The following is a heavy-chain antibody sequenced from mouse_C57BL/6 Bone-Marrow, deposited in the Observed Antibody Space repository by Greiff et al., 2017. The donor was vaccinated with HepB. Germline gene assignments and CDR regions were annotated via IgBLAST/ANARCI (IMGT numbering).Heavy chain of an antibody. V-gene: IGHV1-64*01. D-gene: IGHD1-1*01. CDR3: AEGDITTVVAPGY. Sequence: QVQLQQPGAELVKPGASVKLSCKASGYTFTSYWMHWVKQRPGQGLEWIGMIHPNSGSTNYNEKFKSKATLTVDKSSSTAYRQLSSLTSEDSAVYYCAEGDITTVVAPGYWGQGTTLTVSS. CDR1: GYTFTSYW. J-gene: IGHJ2*01. CDR2: IHPNSGST.